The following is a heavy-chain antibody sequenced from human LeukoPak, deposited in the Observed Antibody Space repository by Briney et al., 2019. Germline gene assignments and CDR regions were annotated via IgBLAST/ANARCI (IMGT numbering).Heavy chain of an antibody. Sequence: PSETLSLTCTVSGGSISSGGYYWSWIRQHPGKGLEWIGYIYYSGSTYYNPSLKSRVTISVDTSKNQFSLKLSSVTAADTAVYYCASQRSVFPYGMDVWGQGTTVTVSS. V-gene: IGHV4-31*03. CDR2: IYYSGST. J-gene: IGHJ6*02. D-gene: IGHD2-21*01. CDR3: ASQRSVFPYGMDV. CDR1: GGSISSGGYY.